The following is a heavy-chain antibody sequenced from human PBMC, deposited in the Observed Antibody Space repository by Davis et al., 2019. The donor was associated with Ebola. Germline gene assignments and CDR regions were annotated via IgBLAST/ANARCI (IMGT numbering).Heavy chain of an antibody. D-gene: IGHD6-19*01. CDR1: GFTFSNAW. CDR2: IKSKTDGGTT. J-gene: IGHJ6*02. Sequence: GGSLRLSCAASGFTFSNAWMSWVRQAPGKGLEWVGRIKSKTDGGTTDYAAPVKGRFTISRDDSKNTLYLQMNSLKTEDTAVYYCTRSSGWDYYYGMDVWGQGTTVTVSS. V-gene: IGHV3-15*01. CDR3: TRSSGWDYYYGMDV.